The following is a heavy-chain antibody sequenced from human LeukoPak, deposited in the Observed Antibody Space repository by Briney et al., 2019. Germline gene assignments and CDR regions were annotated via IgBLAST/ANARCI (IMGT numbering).Heavy chain of an antibody. CDR2: IYYSGST. Sequence: SETLSLTCTVSGGSISSYYWSWIRQPPGKGLEWIGYIYYSGSTNYNPSLKSRVTISVDTSKKQFSLKLSSVTAADTAVYYCARSGYSYGADAFDIWGQGTMVTVSS. CDR3: ARSGYSYGADAFDI. V-gene: IGHV4-59*01. D-gene: IGHD5-18*01. J-gene: IGHJ3*02. CDR1: GGSISSYY.